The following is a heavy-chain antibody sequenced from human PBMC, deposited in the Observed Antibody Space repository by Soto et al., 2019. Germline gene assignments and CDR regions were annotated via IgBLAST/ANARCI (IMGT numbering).Heavy chain of an antibody. CDR1: GFTVSSNY. D-gene: IGHD3-22*01. CDR2: IYSGGST. Sequence: LRLSCAASGFTVSSNYMSWVRQAPGKGLEWVSVIYSGGSTYYADSVKGRFTISRDNSKNTLYLQMNSLRAEDTAVYYCARDYYDSSGYYRWNAFDIWGRGTMVTVSS. J-gene: IGHJ3*02. CDR3: ARDYYDSSGYYRWNAFDI. V-gene: IGHV3-66*01.